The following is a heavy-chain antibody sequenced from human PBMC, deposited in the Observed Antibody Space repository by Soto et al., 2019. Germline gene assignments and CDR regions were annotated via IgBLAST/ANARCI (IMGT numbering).Heavy chain of an antibody. CDR1: GFTLAAYA. J-gene: IGHJ4*02. CDR2: ISGSGGST. Sequence: PGGSLRLSCAASGFTLAAYAMSWVRQAPGKGLEWVSSISGSGGSTYYAYSVKGRFTISRDSSKNTLYLQMNSLRAEDTAVYYCVKDREYSYGLIFDYWGQGTPVTVSS. V-gene: IGHV3-23*01. D-gene: IGHD5-18*01. CDR3: VKDREYSYGLIFDY.